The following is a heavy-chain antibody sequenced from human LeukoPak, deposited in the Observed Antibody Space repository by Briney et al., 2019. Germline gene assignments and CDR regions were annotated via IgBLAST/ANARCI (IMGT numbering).Heavy chain of an antibody. CDR3: ARDSSKKDCSGGSCYWNYFDY. CDR1: GFTFSSYW. CDR2: IKQDGSEE. Sequence: GGSLRLSCAASGFTFSSYWMSWVRQAPGKGLEWVANIKQDGSEEYYVDSVKGRFTISRDNSKNTLYLQMNSLRAEDTAVYYCARDSSKKDCSGGSCYWNYFDYWGQGTPVTVSS. D-gene: IGHD2-15*01. J-gene: IGHJ4*02. V-gene: IGHV3-7*01.